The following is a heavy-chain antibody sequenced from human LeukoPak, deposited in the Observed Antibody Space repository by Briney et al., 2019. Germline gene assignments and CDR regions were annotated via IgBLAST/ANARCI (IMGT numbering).Heavy chain of an antibody. D-gene: IGHD1/OR15-1a*01. Sequence: SETLSLTCTVSGGSITNYYWNWIRQAPGKGLEWIGYIFYNGDPNYNPSLSRRVTLSVDTSKNLLSLRLISVTAADTAVYYCARGVRNQPGTFGGTFDPWGEGTPVTVSS. V-gene: IGHV4-59*01. J-gene: IGHJ5*02. CDR1: GGSITNYY. CDR3: ARGVRNQPGTFGGTFDP. CDR2: IFYNGDP.